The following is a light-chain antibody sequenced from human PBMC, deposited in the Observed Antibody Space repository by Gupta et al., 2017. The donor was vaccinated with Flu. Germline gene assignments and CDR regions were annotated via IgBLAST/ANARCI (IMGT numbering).Light chain of an antibody. CDR3: SSYTSRDTWV. Sequence: QSALTQPASVSGSPGQSITISCPGTSSDVGGYNRVSWYQQSPSTAPKLMISDVTNRPSGVPDRFSGSKSGNTASLTISGLQPDDEGDYYCSSYTSRDTWVFGGGTKLTVL. CDR2: DVT. J-gene: IGLJ3*02. CDR1: SSDVGGYNR. V-gene: IGLV2-18*02.